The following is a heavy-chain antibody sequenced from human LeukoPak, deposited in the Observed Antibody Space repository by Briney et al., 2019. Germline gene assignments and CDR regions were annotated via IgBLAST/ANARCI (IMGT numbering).Heavy chain of an antibody. J-gene: IGHJ6*02. D-gene: IGHD2-2*02. CDR3: ASPNTVNYYYGMDV. CDR2: IIPIFGTA. V-gene: IGHV1-69*13. CDR1: GGTFISYA. Sequence: SVKVSCKASGGTFISYAISWVRQAPGQGLEWMGGIIPIFGTANYAQKFQGRVTITADESTSTAYMELSSLRSEDTAVYYCASPNTVNYYYGMDVWGQGTTVTVSS.